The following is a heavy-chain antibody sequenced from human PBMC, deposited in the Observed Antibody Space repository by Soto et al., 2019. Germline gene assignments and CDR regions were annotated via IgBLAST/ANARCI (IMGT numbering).Heavy chain of an antibody. J-gene: IGHJ4*02. CDR2: ISPTGGVS. Sequence: GGSLRLSCAASGFTFSSYAMSWVRQAPGKGLEWVSVISPTGGVSFYADSVKGRFTISRDNSKNTLYLQMNSLRADDAAVYYFAKGPDRSTRWNYFDRWGQGTLVTVSS. CDR1: GFTFSSYA. V-gene: IGHV3-23*01. CDR3: AKGPDRSTRWNYFDR. D-gene: IGHD6-13*01.